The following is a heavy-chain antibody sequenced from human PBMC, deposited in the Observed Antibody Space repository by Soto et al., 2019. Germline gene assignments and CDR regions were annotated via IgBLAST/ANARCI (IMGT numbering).Heavy chain of an antibody. CDR3: ARGWGRISDY. CDR1: GGSFSGYY. J-gene: IGHJ4*02. V-gene: IGHV4-34*01. CDR2: INHSGST. D-gene: IGHD7-27*01. Sequence: QVQLQQWGAGLLKPSETLSLTCAVYGGSFSGYYWSWILQPPGKGLEWIGEINHSGSTNYNPSLKSRVTISVDTSKNQFSLKLSSVTAADTAVYYCARGWGRISDYWGQGALVAVSS.